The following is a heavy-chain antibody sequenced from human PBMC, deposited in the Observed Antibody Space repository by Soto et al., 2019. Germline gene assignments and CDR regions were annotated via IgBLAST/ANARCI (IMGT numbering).Heavy chain of an antibody. CDR2: IDPSDSYT. CDR1: GYIFTSYW. CDR3: ARHYIVATRAFDI. J-gene: IGHJ3*02. D-gene: IGHD5-12*01. Sequence: VVSLKISCKCSGYIFTSYWISWVRHIPGKGLEWMGRIDPSDSYTNYSPSFQGHVTISADKSISTAYLQWSSLKASDTAMYYCARHYIVATRAFDIWGQGTMVT. V-gene: IGHV5-10-1*01.